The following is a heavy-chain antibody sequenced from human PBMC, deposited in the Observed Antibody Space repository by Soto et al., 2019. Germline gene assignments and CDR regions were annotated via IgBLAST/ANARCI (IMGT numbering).Heavy chain of an antibody. Sequence: QVQLVQSGAELKKPGASVRVSCKAYGYAFPSHDVNWVRQAAGQGLEWMGWMDPNSGATGFAPNFQGRVSMTRNTSISTAYMDRRSLTSDDTAVYYCARQAPWGSAPDAYYYYALDVWGKGTTVSVSS. V-gene: IGHV1-8*01. D-gene: IGHD2-15*01. J-gene: IGHJ6*04. CDR1: GYAFPSHD. CDR3: ARQAPWGSAPDAYYYYALDV. CDR2: MDPNSGAT.